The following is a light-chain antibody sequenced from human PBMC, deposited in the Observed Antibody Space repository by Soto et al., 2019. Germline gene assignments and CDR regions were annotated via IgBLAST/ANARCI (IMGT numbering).Light chain of an antibody. V-gene: IGKV3-20*01. CDR1: QSVSSSY. Sequence: ELVVTQSPGTLSLSPGARATLSCRASQSVSSSYLAWYQQKPGQAPRLLIHGASSRATGIPSRFSGSGSGTDFTLTISRLEPEDSAAYYCQQYGTSPMYTFGQGTKLEIK. CDR3: QQYGTSPMYT. J-gene: IGKJ2*01. CDR2: GAS.